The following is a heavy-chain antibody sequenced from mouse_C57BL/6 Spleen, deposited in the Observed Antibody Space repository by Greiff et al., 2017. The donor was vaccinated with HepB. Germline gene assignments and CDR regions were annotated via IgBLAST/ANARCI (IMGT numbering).Heavy chain of an antibody. D-gene: IGHD1-1*01. Sequence: EVKLMESGAELVRPGASVKLSCTASGFNIKDDYMHWVKQRPEQGLEWIGWIDPENGDTEYASKFQGKATITADTSSNTAYLQLSSLTSEDTAVYYCTTFSSYEDFDYWGQGTTLTVSS. J-gene: IGHJ2*01. CDR3: TTFSSYEDFDY. CDR1: GFNIKDDY. V-gene: IGHV14-4*01. CDR2: IDPENGDT.